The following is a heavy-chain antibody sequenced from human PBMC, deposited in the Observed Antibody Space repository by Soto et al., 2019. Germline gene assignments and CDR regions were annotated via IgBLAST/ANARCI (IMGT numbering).Heavy chain of an antibody. CDR3: ARDRRGGLPAFDY. CDR1: GFTFSSYS. V-gene: IGHV3-21*01. CDR2: ISSSSSYI. J-gene: IGHJ4*02. Sequence: GGSLRLSCAASGFTFSSYSMNWVRQAPGKGLEWVSSISSSSSYIYYADSVKGRFTISRDNAKNSLYLQMNSLRAEDTAVYYCARDRRGGLPAFDYWGQGTLVTVSS. D-gene: IGHD2-2*01.